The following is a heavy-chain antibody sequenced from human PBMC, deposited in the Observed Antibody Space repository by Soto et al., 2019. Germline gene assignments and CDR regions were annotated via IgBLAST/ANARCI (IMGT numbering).Heavy chain of an antibody. J-gene: IGHJ4*02. Sequence: EVQVLESGGGLVQPGGSLRLSCAASGFTFSSYAMNWVRQPPGKGLEWVSVISGSGGSTYYADSVKGRFTISRDNSKNTLYLQMNSLRAEDTAVYYCARRSSGWYFDYWGQGTLVTVSS. CDR3: ARRSSGWYFDY. V-gene: IGHV3-23*01. CDR2: ISGSGGST. CDR1: GFTFSSYA. D-gene: IGHD6-19*01.